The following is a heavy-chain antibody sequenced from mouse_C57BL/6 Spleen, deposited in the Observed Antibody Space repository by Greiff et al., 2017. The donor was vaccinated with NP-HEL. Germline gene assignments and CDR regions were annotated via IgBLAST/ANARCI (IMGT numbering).Heavy chain of an antibody. CDR3: ARNGAMVAYNAMDY. D-gene: IGHD2-2*01. J-gene: IGHJ4*01. V-gene: IGHV1-64*01. CDR2: IHPNSGST. Sequence: VQLQQPGAELVKPGASVKLSCKASGYTFTSYWMHWVKPRPGQGLEWIGMIHPNSGSTNYNEKFKSKATLTVDKSSSTAYMQLSSLTSKDSAVYYCARNGAMVAYNAMDYWGQGTSVTVSS. CDR1: GYTFTSYW.